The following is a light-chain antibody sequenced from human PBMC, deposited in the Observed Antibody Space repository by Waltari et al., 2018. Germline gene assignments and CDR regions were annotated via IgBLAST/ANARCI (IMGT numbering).Light chain of an antibody. V-gene: IGLV2-14*03. CDR2: DVS. CDR1: SSDVGAYNY. J-gene: IGLJ2*01. Sequence: QSALTQPASVSGSPGQSITISCTGTSSDVGAYNYVSWYQQHPGKAPKLMIYDVSNRPLGVSNRFSGSKSGNTASLTISGLQAEDEAYYYCSSYTSSSTLHVVFGGGTKLTVL. CDR3: SSYTSSSTLHVV.